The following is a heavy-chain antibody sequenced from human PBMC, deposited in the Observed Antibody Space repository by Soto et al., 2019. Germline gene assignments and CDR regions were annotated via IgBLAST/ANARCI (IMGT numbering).Heavy chain of an antibody. D-gene: IGHD6-19*01. CDR3: ATSSDWSPLLDY. J-gene: IGHJ4*02. CDR1: EYTFTAYY. V-gene: IGHV1-2*02. CDR2: INPNGGGT. Sequence: GASVKVSCKASEYTFTAYYLHWVRQAPGQRLEWMGWINPNGGGTIYAQDFQGRLTMTRDTSITTAYMELSRLTSDDTAFYYCATSSDWSPLLDYWGQGTLVTSPQ.